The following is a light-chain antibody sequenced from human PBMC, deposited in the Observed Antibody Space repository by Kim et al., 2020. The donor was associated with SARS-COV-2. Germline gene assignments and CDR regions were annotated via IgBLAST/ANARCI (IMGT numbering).Light chain of an antibody. V-gene: IGLV2-8*01. Sequence: SNHVAWYQQNPGKAPKLMIYGVSGRPSGVPDRFSGSKSGSPASLTGSGLQAEDEADYYSSSYAGSNILIFGGGTQLTVL. J-gene: IGLJ2*01. CDR3: SSYAGSNILI. CDR1: SNH. CDR2: GVS.